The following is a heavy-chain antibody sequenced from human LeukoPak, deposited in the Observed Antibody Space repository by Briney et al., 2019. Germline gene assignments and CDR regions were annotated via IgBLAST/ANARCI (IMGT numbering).Heavy chain of an antibody. J-gene: IGHJ6*03. Sequence: GGSLRLSCAASGFIFSSYGMHWVRQAPGKGLEWVAFIRYDGGNEDYEDSVKGRFTISRDNSKNTLYLQMSSLRPEDTALYYCARSSGGLDYYYYMDVWGKGTTVAVSS. D-gene: IGHD6-19*01. CDR1: GFIFSSYG. V-gene: IGHV3-30*02. CDR2: IRYDGGNE. CDR3: ARSSGGLDYYYYMDV.